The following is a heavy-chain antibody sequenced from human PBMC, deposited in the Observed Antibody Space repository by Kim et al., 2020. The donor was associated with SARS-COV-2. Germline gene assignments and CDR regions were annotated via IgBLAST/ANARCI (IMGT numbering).Heavy chain of an antibody. Sequence: GGSLRLSCAASGFTFDDYTMHWVRQAPGKGLEWVSLISWDGGSTYYADSVKGRFTISRDNSKNSLYLQMNSLRTEDTALYYCAKDIGYQLLFGWYFDLWGRGTLVTVSS. V-gene: IGHV3-43*01. J-gene: IGHJ2*01. CDR3: AKDIGYQLLFGWYFDL. CDR2: ISWDGGST. CDR1: GFTFDDYT. D-gene: IGHD2-2*01.